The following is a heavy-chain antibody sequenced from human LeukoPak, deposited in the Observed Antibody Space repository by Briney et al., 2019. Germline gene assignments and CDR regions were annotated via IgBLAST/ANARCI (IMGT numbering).Heavy chain of an antibody. CDR2: INHSGST. Sequence: PSDTLSLTCAVYGGSFSGYYWSWIRQPPGKGLEWIGEINHSGSTNYNPSLKSRVTISVDTSKNQFSLKLSSVTAADTAVYYCARSVEGYCSGGSCYSYYYYMDVWGKGTTVTVSS. V-gene: IGHV4-34*01. J-gene: IGHJ6*03. D-gene: IGHD2-15*01. CDR3: ARSVEGYCSGGSCYSYYYYMDV. CDR1: GGSFSGYY.